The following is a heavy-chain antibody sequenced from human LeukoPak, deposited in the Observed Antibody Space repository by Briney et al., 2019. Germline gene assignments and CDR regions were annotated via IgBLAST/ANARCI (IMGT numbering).Heavy chain of an antibody. D-gene: IGHD3-9*01. CDR2: ITGSGGNT. CDR3: AKWGDYDVLTGYYVSDY. Sequence: GGSLRLSCAASGFTFSNYAMSWVRQAPGKGLEWVSAITGSGGNTYYADSVKGRFTISRDNSKNTVFLQMNSLRAEDTTVYYCAKWGDYDVLTGYYVSDYWGQGTLVTVSS. J-gene: IGHJ4*02. V-gene: IGHV3-23*01. CDR1: GFTFSNYA.